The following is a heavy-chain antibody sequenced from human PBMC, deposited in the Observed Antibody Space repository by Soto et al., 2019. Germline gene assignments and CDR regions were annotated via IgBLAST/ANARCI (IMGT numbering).Heavy chain of an antibody. V-gene: IGHV3-23*01. Sequence: GGSLRLSCAASVFTFSSYAMSWVRQAPGKGLEWVSAISGSGGSTYYADSVKGRFTISRDNSKNTLYLQMNSLRAEDTAVYYCAKRSSSGWYFDFGYWGQGTLVTVSS. J-gene: IGHJ4*02. CDR2: ISGSGGST. D-gene: IGHD6-19*01. CDR3: AKRSSSGWYFDFGY. CDR1: VFTFSSYA.